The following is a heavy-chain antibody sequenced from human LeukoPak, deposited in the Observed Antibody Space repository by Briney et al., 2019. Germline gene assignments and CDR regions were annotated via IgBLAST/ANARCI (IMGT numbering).Heavy chain of an antibody. CDR2: IKSKTDGGTT. J-gene: IGHJ4*02. CDR3: TTDFTTGGSSGYYVFDY. V-gene: IGHV3-15*01. Sequence: GGSLRLSCAASGFTFSNAWMSWVRQAPGKGLEWVGRIKSKTDGGTTDYAAPVKGRFTISRDDSKNTLYLQINSLKTEDTAVYYCTTDFTTGGSSGYYVFDYWGQGTLVTVSS. CDR1: GFTFSNAW. D-gene: IGHD3-22*01.